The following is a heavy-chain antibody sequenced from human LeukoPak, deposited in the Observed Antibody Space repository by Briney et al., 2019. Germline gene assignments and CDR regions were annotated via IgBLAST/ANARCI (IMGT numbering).Heavy chain of an antibody. CDR1: GFTFTNYW. CDR2: IKQDRSEK. J-gene: IGHJ4*02. V-gene: IGHV3-7*01. CDR3: ARLREIPVFGVVTKSTSYFDY. D-gene: IGHD3-3*01. Sequence: GGSLRLSCAASGFTFTNYWMSWVRQAPGKGLELVANIKQDRSEKYYVDSVKGRFTISRDNAKNSLYLQMNSVRAEDTAVYYCARLREIPVFGVVTKSTSYFDYWGQGTLVTVSS.